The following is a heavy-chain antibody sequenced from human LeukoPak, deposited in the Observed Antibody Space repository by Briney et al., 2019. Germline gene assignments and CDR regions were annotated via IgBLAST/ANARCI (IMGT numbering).Heavy chain of an antibody. Sequence: PSETLSLTCTVSGGSISSGDYYWSWIRQPPGKGLEWIGYIYYSGSTYYNPSLKSRVTTSVDTSKNQFSLKLSSVTAADTAVYYCARAGLHGSGSYYNVYYYHGMDLWGQGTTVTVSS. V-gene: IGHV4-30-4*01. D-gene: IGHD3-10*01. J-gene: IGHJ6*02. CDR2: IYYSGST. CDR1: GGSISSGDYY. CDR3: ARAGLHGSGSYYNVYYYHGMDL.